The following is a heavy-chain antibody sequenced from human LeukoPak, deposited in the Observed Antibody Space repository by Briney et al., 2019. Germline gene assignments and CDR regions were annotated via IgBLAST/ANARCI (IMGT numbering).Heavy chain of an antibody. V-gene: IGHV3-30-3*01. CDR2: ISYDGSNK. D-gene: IGHD1-26*01. CDR3: ARDRGFFY. Sequence: SGRSLRLSCAASGFTFSSYAMHWVRQAPGKGLEWVAVISYDGSNKYYADSVKGRFTISRDNSKNTLYLQMNSLRAEDTAVYYCARDRGFFYWGQGTLVTVSS. J-gene: IGHJ1*01. CDR1: GFTFSSYA.